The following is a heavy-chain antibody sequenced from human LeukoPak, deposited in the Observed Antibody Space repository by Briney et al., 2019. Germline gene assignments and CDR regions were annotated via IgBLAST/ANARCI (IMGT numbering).Heavy chain of an antibody. CDR1: GFTFSSYW. V-gene: IGHV3-7*01. Sequence: GGSLRLSCAASGFTFSSYWMSWVRQAPGKGLEWVVNIKQDGSEKYYVDSVKGRFTISRDNAKNSLYLQMNSLRAEDTAVYYCARENFYGEEDWFDPWGQGTLVTVSS. CDR3: ARENFYGEEDWFDP. J-gene: IGHJ5*02. CDR2: IKQDGSEK. D-gene: IGHD4-17*01.